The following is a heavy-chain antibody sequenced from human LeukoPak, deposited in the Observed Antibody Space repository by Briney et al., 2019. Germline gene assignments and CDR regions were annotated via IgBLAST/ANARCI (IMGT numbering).Heavy chain of an antibody. CDR2: INPNSSGT. V-gene: IGHV1-2*02. J-gene: IGHJ5*02. CDR1: GYTFSSYA. D-gene: IGHD3-10*01. Sequence: GASVNVSCKASGYTFSSYANTWVRQAPGQGQERMGWINPNSSGTNFAHRFQGRVTMTGDTSISRAYMELSMLRYDDTAVYYGARDGTKARCGDVYDNWFDPWGQGTLVTVSS. CDR3: ARDGTKARCGDVYDNWFDP.